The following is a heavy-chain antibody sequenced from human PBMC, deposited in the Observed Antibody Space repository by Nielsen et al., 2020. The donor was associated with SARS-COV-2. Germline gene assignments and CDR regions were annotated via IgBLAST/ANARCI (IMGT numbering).Heavy chain of an antibody. J-gene: IGHJ4*02. Sequence: ESLKISCAATGFIFRNYAMSWVRQAPGKGLEWVSTFGGSGGSTYYADSVKGRFTISRDNSKNTLYLQMSGLRPEDTAVYYCAKSWSSSGWPYYFDYWGQGTLVTVSS. V-gene: IGHV3-23*01. CDR2: FGGSGGST. CDR3: AKSWSSSGWPYYFDY. D-gene: IGHD6-19*01. CDR1: GFIFRNYA.